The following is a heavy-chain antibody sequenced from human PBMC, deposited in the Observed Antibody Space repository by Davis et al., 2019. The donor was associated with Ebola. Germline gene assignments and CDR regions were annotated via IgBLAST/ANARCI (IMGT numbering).Heavy chain of an antibody. CDR1: GFTFSPYS. CDR3: ARSPPVGATYNWFDP. V-gene: IGHV3-48*04. J-gene: IGHJ5*02. CDR2: ISGASETI. Sequence: GGSLRLSCAASGFTFSPYSMSWVRQAPGKGLEWISYISGASETIYYADSVKGRFTVSRDNAKNLLYLEMNSLRAEDTAVYYCARSPPVGATYNWFDPWGQGTLVTVSS. D-gene: IGHD1-26*01.